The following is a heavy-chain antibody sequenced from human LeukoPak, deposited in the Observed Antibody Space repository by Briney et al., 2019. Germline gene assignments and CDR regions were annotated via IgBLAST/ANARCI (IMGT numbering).Heavy chain of an antibody. CDR3: TVNYCSGGSCYMV. V-gene: IGHV3-73*01. Sequence: GGSLRLSCAASGFTFSGSAMHWVRQASGKGLEWVGRIRSKANSFATAYAASVKGRFTISRDDSKNTAYLQMNSLKIEDTAVYYCTVNYCSGGSCYMVWGQGTLVTVSS. CDR1: GFTFSGSA. D-gene: IGHD2-15*01. CDR2: IRSKANSFAT. J-gene: IGHJ4*02.